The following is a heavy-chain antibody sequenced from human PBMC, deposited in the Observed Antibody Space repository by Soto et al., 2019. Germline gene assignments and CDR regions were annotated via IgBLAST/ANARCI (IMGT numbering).Heavy chain of an antibody. J-gene: IGHJ6*02. CDR1: GGSISSSSYY. CDR2: IFYSGST. Sequence: SETLSLTCTVSGGSISSSSYYWGWIRQPPGKGLEWIGSIFYSGSTYYNPSLKSRVTISVETSKNQFSLKLGSVTAADTAVYYCARHLTYCSAGSCYSDFPYYGMDVWGQGTTVTVSS. CDR3: ARHLTYCSAGSCYSDFPYYGMDV. D-gene: IGHD2-15*01. V-gene: IGHV4-39*01.